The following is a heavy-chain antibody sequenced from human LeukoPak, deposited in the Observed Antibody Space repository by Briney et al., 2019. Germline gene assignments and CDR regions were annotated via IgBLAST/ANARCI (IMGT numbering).Heavy chain of an antibody. CDR1: GFTFSSYG. V-gene: IGHV3-30*03. CDR3: VRDRGSYGEGLDY. CDR2: ISYDGSNK. J-gene: IGHJ4*02. D-gene: IGHD1-26*01. Sequence: GGSLRLSCAASGFTFSSYGMHWVRQAPGKGLEWVAVISYDGSNKYYADSVKGRFTISRDNSKNTLCLQMNSLRAEDTAVHYCVRDRGSYGEGLDYWGQGTLVTVSS.